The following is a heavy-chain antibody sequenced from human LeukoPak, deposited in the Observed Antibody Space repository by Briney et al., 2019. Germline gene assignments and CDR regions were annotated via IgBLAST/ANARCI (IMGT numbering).Heavy chain of an antibody. J-gene: IGHJ4*02. V-gene: IGHV1-46*01. CDR2: INPNGGGT. Sequence: ASVKVSCKASGYTFTNYYMHWVRQAPGQGLEWMGIINPNGGGTSYAQKFLGRVTMTRDMSTSTVYMELSSLRYEDTAVYYCARLEPSLRGPTFDYWGQGTPVTVSS. CDR3: ARLEPSLRGPTFDY. D-gene: IGHD4-17*01. CDR1: GYTFTNYY.